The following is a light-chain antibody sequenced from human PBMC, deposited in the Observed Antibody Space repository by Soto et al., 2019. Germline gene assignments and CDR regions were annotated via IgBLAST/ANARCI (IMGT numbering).Light chain of an antibody. J-gene: IGKJ1*01. CDR1: QSVSSSY. V-gene: IGKV3-20*01. Sequence: EIVLTQSPGTLSLSPGERATLSCRASQSVSSSYLAWYQQKPGQAPRLLIYGASSRATGIPDRFSGSGSGTDFTLTISRLELEDFAVYYCQQYGSSPPWTSGQGTKVDIK. CDR2: GAS. CDR3: QQYGSSPPWT.